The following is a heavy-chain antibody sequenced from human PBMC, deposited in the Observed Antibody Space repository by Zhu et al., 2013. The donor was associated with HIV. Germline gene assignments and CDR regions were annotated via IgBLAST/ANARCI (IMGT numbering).Heavy chain of an antibody. D-gene: IGHD5-18*01. CDR3: ARAPSYHWEPRGVTYYYMDV. CDR1: GYTFTNDG. V-gene: IGHV1-8*01. CDR2: VNPSSGHA. Sequence: QVQLVQSGPEVKKPGASVKVSCKASGYTFTNDGINWVRQAPGHGLEWMGWVNPSSGHAGYAQKFQGRVTIIRNTSISTAYMELSSLRSEDTAVYYCARAPSYHWEPRGVTYYYMDVVGQRDHGHRSP. J-gene: IGHJ6*03.